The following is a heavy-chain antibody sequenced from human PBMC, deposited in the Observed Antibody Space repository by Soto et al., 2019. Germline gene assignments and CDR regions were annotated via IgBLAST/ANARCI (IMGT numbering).Heavy chain of an antibody. Sequence: EVQLLESGGGLVQPGGSLRLSCAASGFTFSSYAMSWIRQAPGKGLEWVSAISGSGGGTYYVDSVKGRLTISRDNSKNTLYLQMNSLRAEDSALYYCAKDHESDYWGQGTLVTVSS. J-gene: IGHJ4*02. CDR1: GFTFSSYA. V-gene: IGHV3-23*01. CDR2: ISGSGGGT. CDR3: AKDHESDY.